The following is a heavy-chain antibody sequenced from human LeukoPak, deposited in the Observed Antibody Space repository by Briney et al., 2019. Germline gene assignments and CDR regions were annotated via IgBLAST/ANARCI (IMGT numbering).Heavy chain of an antibody. CDR3: ARDSIVVVPAAMSDY. CDR1: GYTFTSYG. D-gene: IGHD2-2*01. CDR2: ISAYNGNT. Sequence: ASVKVSCKASGYTFTSYGISWVRQAPGQGRAWMGWISAYNGNTNYAQKFQGRVTITTDTSTSTAYMELRSLRSDDTAVYYCARDSIVVVPAAMSDYWGQGTLVTVSS. J-gene: IGHJ4*02. V-gene: IGHV1-18*01.